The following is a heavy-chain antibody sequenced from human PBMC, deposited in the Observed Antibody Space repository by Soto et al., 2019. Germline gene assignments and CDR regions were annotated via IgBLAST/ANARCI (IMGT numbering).Heavy chain of an antibody. CDR1: GFTFSSYS. Sequence: EVQLVESGGGLVQPGGSLRLSCAASGFTFSSYSMNWVRQAPGKGLEWVSYISSSSSTIYYADSVKGRFTISRDNAKNSLYLQMNSLRADDTAVYYCARAWGSGWYRDFFDYWGQGTLVTVSS. J-gene: IGHJ4*02. V-gene: IGHV3-48*01. CDR3: ARAWGSGWYRDFFDY. CDR2: ISSSSSTI. D-gene: IGHD6-19*01.